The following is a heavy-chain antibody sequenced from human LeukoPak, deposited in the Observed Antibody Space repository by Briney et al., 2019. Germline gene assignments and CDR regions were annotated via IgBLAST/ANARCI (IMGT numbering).Heavy chain of an antibody. J-gene: IGHJ6*04. Sequence: ASVKVSCKASGYTFSNYYIHWVRQAPGQGPEWVGIINPTGGSTTYAQTFQGRVTMTRDMSTSTVYMELSSLRSDDTAVYYCARAGVSLGTALVDVWGKGTTVTVSS. D-gene: IGHD1-14*01. CDR3: ARAGVSLGTALVDV. CDR2: INPTGGST. CDR1: GYTFSNYY. V-gene: IGHV1-46*01.